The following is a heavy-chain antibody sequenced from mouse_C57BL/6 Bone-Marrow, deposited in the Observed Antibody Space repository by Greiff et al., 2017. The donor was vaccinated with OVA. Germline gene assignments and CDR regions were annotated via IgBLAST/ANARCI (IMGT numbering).Heavy chain of an antibody. CDR2: ISGGGGNT. D-gene: IGHD2-1*01. Sequence: EVKLVESGGGLVKPGGSLKLSCAASGFTFSSYTMSWVRQTPEKRLEWVATISGGGGNTYYPDSVKGRFTISRDNAKNTLYLQMSSLRSEDTALYYCARHDGNSFAYWGQGTLVTVSA. V-gene: IGHV5-9*01. J-gene: IGHJ3*01. CDR3: ARHDGNSFAY. CDR1: GFTFSSYT.